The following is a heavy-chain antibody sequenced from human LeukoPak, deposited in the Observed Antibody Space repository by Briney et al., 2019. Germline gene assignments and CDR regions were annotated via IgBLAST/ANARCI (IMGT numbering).Heavy chain of an antibody. CDR2: IDPNNGDT. D-gene: IGHD1-14*01. CDR3: AANVETGRGDFDI. J-gene: IGHJ3*02. V-gene: IGHV1-2*02. Sequence: ASLTVSCKASGYTXTHFYIHWVRQAPGQGLEWLGWIDPNNGDTDYAQKFQGRVTMTRDTSMDTAYMQVTGLRYDDTAVYYCAANVETGRGDFDIWGQGTLVTVSS. CDR1: GYTXTHFY.